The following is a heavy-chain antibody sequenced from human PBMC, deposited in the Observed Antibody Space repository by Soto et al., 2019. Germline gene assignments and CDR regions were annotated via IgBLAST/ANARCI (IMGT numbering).Heavy chain of an antibody. CDR2: ISGSGGST. D-gene: IGHD3-9*01. CDR3: AKDEGDILTVYYYYFDY. J-gene: IGHJ4*01. V-gene: IGHV3-23*01. Sequence: GGSLRLSCAASGFTFSSYAMSWVRQAPGKGLECVSAISGSGGSTYYADSVKGRFTISRDNSKNTLYLQMNSLRAEDTAVYYCAKDEGDILTVYYYYFDYWGHGTLVTVSS. CDR1: GFTFSSYA.